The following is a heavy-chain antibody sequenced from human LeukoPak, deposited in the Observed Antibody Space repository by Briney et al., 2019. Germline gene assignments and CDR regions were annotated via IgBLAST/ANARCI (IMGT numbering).Heavy chain of an antibody. V-gene: IGHV4-31*03. D-gene: IGHD3-10*01. CDR3: ARVDGSGSKRWFDP. J-gene: IGHJ5*02. Sequence: SETLSLTCSVTSGSISSGGFYWSWIRQHPGQGLEWIGYIHNSGSTYYNPSLQSRAIISLDTSKSQFSLQLNSVTAADTAVYYCARVDGSGSKRWFDPWGQGVPVTVSS. CDR1: SGSISSGGFY. CDR2: IHNSGST.